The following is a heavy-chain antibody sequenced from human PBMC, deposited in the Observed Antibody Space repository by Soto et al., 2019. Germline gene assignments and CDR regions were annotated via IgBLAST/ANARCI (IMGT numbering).Heavy chain of an antibody. Sequence: SPAVSRTGALWGGSVSRTSAAWNWIRQSPSRGLEWLGRTYYRSKWYNDYAVSVKSRITINPDTSKNQFSLQLNSVTPEDTAVYYCARAPNWYYYYYGMDVWGQGTTVTVSS. CDR3: ARAPNWYYYYYGMDV. J-gene: IGHJ6*02. V-gene: IGHV6-1*01. D-gene: IGHD7-27*01. CDR1: GGSVSRTSAA. CDR2: TYYRSKWYN.